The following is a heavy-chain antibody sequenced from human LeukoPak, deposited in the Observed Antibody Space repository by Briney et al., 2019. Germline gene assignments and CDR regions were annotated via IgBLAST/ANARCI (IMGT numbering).Heavy chain of an antibody. V-gene: IGHV1-8*01. CDR3: ARGRITVFGVITYHYHYYGMDV. D-gene: IGHD3-3*01. CDR2: LNPKNGST. Sequence: ASVKVSCKASGYTFTSYDINWVRQATGQGLEWMGWLNPKNGSTGYAQKFQGRVIMTRNTSISTAYMELSSLTSEDTAVYYCARGRITVFGVITYHYHYYGMDVWGQGTTVTVSS. CDR1: GYTFTSYD. J-gene: IGHJ6*02.